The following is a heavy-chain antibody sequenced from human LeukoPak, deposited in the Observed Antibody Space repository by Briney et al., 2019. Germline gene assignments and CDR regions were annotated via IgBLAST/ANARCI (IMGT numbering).Heavy chain of an antibody. D-gene: IGHD1-26*01. Sequence: PGGSLRLSCAASGFTFSSYAMNWVRQAPGKGLEWVSFISGSGDTTYYADSVKGRFTISRDSSKNTLYLQMNSLRAEDTAVYYCAKSRGESTGASNYWGQGTLVTVSS. CDR3: AKSRGESTGASNY. CDR2: ISGSGDTT. V-gene: IGHV3-23*01. J-gene: IGHJ4*02. CDR1: GFTFSSYA.